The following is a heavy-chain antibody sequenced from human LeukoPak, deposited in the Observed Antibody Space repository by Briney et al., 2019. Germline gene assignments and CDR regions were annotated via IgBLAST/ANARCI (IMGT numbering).Heavy chain of an antibody. CDR1: GYTFTSYD. Sequence: ASVKVSCKASGYTFTSYDINWVRQATGQGLEWMGWMNPNSGNTGYAQKFQGRVTMTRNTSISTAYMELSSLRSEDTAVYYCARVRATRFFEWSHSNWFDPWGQGTLVTVSS. CDR3: ARVRATRFFEWSHSNWFDP. J-gene: IGHJ5*02. V-gene: IGHV1-8*01. D-gene: IGHD3-3*01. CDR2: MNPNSGNT.